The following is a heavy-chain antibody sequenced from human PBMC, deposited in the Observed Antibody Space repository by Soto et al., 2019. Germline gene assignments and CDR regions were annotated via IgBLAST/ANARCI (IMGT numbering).Heavy chain of an antibody. J-gene: IGHJ5*02. CDR1: VFTFSSYA. Sequence: PGGSLRLSCAASVFTFSSYAMSWVRQAPGKGLEWVSAISGSGGSTYYADSVKGRFTISRDNSKNTLYLQMNSLRAEDTAVYYCAKGYCSSTSCYRWFDPWGQGTLVTVSS. CDR3: AKGYCSSTSCYRWFDP. V-gene: IGHV3-23*01. CDR2: ISGSGGST. D-gene: IGHD2-2*01.